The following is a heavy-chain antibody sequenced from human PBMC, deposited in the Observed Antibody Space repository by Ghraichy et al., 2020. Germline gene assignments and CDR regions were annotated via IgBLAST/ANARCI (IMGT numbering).Heavy chain of an antibody. CDR1: GFTFSSYA. D-gene: IGHD6-13*01. V-gene: IGHV3-23*01. Sequence: GESLNISCAASGFTFSSYAMTWVRQAPGKGLEWVSGISGTGETTYYADSVKGRFTISRDNSKNTLYLQMNSLRAEDTAVYYCAKLGTSSSVDYWGQGTLVSVSS. CDR3: AKLGTSSSVDY. CDR2: ISGTGETT. J-gene: IGHJ4*02.